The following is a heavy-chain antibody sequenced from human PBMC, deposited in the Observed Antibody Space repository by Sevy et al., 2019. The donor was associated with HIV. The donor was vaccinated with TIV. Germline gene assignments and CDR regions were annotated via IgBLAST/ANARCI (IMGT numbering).Heavy chain of an antibody. J-gene: IGHJ4*02. D-gene: IGHD3-3*01. V-gene: IGHV1-3*04. CDR2: IKTDNGNT. CDR1: GYSFTNYA. Sequence: ASVKVSCKASGYSFTNYAIHWVRQAPGQGLEWMGWIKTDNGNTKYSQRLQGRVTITRDTSATTAYMKMSSLRYDDTALYFCARGKGGIFGVVVGQFDSWGQGTLVTVSS. CDR3: ARGKGGIFGVVVGQFDS.